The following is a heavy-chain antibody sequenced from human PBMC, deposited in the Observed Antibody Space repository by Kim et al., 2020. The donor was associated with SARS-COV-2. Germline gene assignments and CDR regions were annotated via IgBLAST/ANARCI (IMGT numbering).Heavy chain of an antibody. V-gene: IGHV3-21*01. CDR1: GFTFSSYS. J-gene: IGHJ3*02. CDR3: ARDDGSGKLSGSFDI. D-gene: IGHD3-10*01. CDR2: ISSSSSYI. Sequence: GGSLRLSCAASGFTFSSYSMNWVRQAPGKGLEWVSSISSSSSYIYYADSVKGRFTISRDNAKNSLYLQMNSLRAEDTAVYYCARDDGSGKLSGSFDIWGQGTMVTVSS.